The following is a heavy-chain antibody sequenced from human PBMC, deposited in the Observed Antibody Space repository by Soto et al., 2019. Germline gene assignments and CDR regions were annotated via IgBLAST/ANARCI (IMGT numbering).Heavy chain of an antibody. CDR2: IIPMFGTP. CDR1: GVTFNRQD. Sequence: ASVKVSFKASGVTFNRQDRSWVRQAAGQGVDWMGGIIPMFGTPHYAEKFQDRVTIKADESTGTAYLELSSLTSEEKAVYYCATSEGRDGYSFDYWGPGTLVTVSS. J-gene: IGHJ4*02. D-gene: IGHD5-12*01. CDR3: ATSEGRDGYSFDY. V-gene: IGHV1-69*13.